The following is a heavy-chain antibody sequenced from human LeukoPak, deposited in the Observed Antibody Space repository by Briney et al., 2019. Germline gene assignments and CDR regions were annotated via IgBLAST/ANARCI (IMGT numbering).Heavy chain of an antibody. Sequence: PGGSLRLSCAASGFTFSSYGMNWVRQAPGKGLEWVSVISGSGSNTYYADSVKGRFTISRDSSKNTLYLQMNSLRVEDTAVYYCAKDTVNSGSSYWGQGTLVTVSS. CDR3: AKDTVNSGSSY. D-gene: IGHD6-19*01. J-gene: IGHJ4*02. CDR2: ISGSGSNT. V-gene: IGHV3-23*01. CDR1: GFTFSSYG.